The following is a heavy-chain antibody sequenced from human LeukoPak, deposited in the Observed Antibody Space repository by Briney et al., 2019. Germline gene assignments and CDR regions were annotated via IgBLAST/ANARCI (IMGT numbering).Heavy chain of an antibody. CDR3: ARDPGEYYDSSGYAGRNLDY. V-gene: IGHV3-7*01. D-gene: IGHD3-22*01. CDR2: IKRDGSEK. CDR1: GFTFSSYW. J-gene: IGHJ4*02. Sequence: GGSLRLSCAASGFTFSSYWMSWVRQAPGKGLEWVANIKRDGSEKYYVDSVKGRFTISRENAKNSLYLQMNSLRAEDTAVYYCARDPGEYYDSSGYAGRNLDYWGQGTLVTVSS.